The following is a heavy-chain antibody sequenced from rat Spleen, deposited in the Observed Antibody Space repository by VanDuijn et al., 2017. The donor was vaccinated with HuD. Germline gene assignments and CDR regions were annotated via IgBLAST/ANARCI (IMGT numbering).Heavy chain of an antibody. CDR1: GFSLTSYN. V-gene: IGHV2-30*01. J-gene: IGHJ3*01. D-gene: IGHD1-12*02. CDR3: TRDHSYWGSYYPGGFAY. Sequence: QVQLKESGPGLVQPSQTLSLTCTVSGFSLTSYNVHWVRQSTGKGLEWLGLIWTGGNTYYNSALKSRLTISRDTSKSQVFLKMNSLQTEDTAIYFCTRDHSYWGSYYPGGFAYWGQGTLVTVSS. CDR2: IWTGGNT.